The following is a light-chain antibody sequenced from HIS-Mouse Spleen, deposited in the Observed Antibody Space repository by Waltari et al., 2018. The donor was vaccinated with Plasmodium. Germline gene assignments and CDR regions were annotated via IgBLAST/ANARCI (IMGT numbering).Light chain of an antibody. CDR1: QSVSSN. V-gene: IGKV3-15*01. J-gene: IGKJ3*01. Sequence: EIVMTQSPATLSVSPGERATLSCRASQSVSSNLACYQQKPGHAPSLLIYGESTMATGILASFSCCLSGSEFTLTISSLLSEDFAVFYFQLYNNWLFSFGPVTIVYI. CDR2: GES. CDR3: QLYNNWLFS.